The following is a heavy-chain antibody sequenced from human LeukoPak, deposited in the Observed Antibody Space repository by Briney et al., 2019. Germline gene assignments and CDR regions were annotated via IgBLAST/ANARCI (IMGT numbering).Heavy chain of an antibody. Sequence: GGSLRLSCAASGFTFSSYGMHWVRQAPGKGLEWVAFIRYDGSNKYYADSVKGRFTISRDNAKNSLYLQMNSLRAEDTAVYYCASGELLMNDYWGQGTLVTVSS. CDR1: GFTFSSYG. V-gene: IGHV3-30*02. CDR3: ASGELLMNDY. J-gene: IGHJ4*02. D-gene: IGHD1-26*01. CDR2: IRYDGSNK.